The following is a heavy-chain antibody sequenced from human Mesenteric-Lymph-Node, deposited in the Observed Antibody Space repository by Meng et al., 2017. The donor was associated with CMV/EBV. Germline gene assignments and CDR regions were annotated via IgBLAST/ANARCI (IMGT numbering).Heavy chain of an antibody. Sequence: GESLKISCTASGFTFTSYGMHWVRQTPDKRLEWVAVASFDGSNRYYADSVKGRFTISRDNSKNTLYLQMNSLRAEDTAVYYCARDLGYGDSYYYGMDVWGQGTTVTVSS. CDR2: ASFDGSNR. CDR1: GFTFTSYG. J-gene: IGHJ6*02. V-gene: IGHV3-30-3*01. CDR3: ARDLGYGDSYYYGMDV. D-gene: IGHD4-17*01.